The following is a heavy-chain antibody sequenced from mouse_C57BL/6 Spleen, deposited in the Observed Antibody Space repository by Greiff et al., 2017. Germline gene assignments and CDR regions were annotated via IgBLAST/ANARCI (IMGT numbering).Heavy chain of an antibody. V-gene: IGHV5-6*01. CDR3: ARHNSYAMDY. CDR2: ISSGGSYT. Sequence: EVQGVESGGDLVKPGGSLKLSCAASGFTFSSYGMSWVRQTPDKRLEWVATISSGGSYTYYPDSVKGRFTISRDNAKNTLYLQMSSLKSEDTAMYYCARHNSYAMDYWGQGTSVTVSS. J-gene: IGHJ4*01. CDR1: GFTFSSYG.